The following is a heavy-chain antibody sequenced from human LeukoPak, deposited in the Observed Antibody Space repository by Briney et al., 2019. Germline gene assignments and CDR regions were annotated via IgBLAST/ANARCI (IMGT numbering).Heavy chain of an antibody. CDR1: GFTFSSHW. CDR2: IKQDGSDK. D-gene: IGHD6-13*01. Sequence: GGSLRLSCAASGFTFSSHWMSWVRQAPGKGLEWVANIKQDGSDKYYVDSVKGRFTISRDNARNSLYLQMNSLRAEDTAVYYCASGRQLGYWGQGTLVTVSS. J-gene: IGHJ4*02. V-gene: IGHV3-7*01. CDR3: ASGRQLGY.